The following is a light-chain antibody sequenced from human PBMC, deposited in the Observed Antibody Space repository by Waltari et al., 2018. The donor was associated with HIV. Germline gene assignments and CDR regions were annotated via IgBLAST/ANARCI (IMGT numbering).Light chain of an antibody. J-gene: IGKJ1*01. CDR3: QQSYSTPWT. Sequence: DIKSTQSPSSPSAYMGYRITINCRASQTINSYLKWYAQKPGEAPKLLIFDATRLQTGVTSRFSGSGTGTHFPLTISSLQPEDSGTYYCQQSYSTPWTFGQGTKV. V-gene: IGKV1-39*01. CDR2: DAT. CDR1: QTINSY.